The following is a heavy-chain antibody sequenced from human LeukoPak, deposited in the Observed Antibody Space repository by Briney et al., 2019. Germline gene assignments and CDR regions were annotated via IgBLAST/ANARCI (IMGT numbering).Heavy chain of an antibody. CDR1: GFTFSSYG. CDR2: ISYDGSNK. J-gene: IGHJ4*02. D-gene: IGHD4-17*01. Sequence: PGRSLRLSCAASGFTFSSYGMHWVRQAPGKGLEWVAVISYDGSNKYYADSVKGRFTISRDNSKNTLYLQMNSLRAEDTAMYYCAKDGTDYAFDYWGQGTLVTVSS. CDR3: AKDGTDYAFDY. V-gene: IGHV3-30*18.